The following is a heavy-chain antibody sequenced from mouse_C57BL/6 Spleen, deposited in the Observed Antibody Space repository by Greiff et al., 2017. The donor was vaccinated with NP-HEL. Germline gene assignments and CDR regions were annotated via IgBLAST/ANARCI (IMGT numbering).Heavy chain of an antibody. Sequence: EVQLQESGPGLVKPSQSLSLTCSVTGYSITSGYYWNWIRQFPGNKLEWMGYISYDGSNNYNPSLKNRISITRDTSKNQFFLKLNSVTTEDTATYYCARVTSGGGAMDYWGQGTSVTVSS. D-gene: IGHD4-1*01. J-gene: IGHJ4*01. CDR1: GYSITSGYY. CDR2: ISYDGSN. V-gene: IGHV3-6*01. CDR3: ARVTSGGGAMDY.